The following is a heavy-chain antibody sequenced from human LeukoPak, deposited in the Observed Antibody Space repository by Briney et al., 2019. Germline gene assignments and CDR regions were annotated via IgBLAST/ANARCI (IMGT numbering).Heavy chain of an antibody. D-gene: IGHD5-24*01. Sequence: ASVKVSCKASGYTFTAYYIHWVRQAPGQGLEWMGWINPNSGGTTYAQIFQGRVTMTRDTSISTAYMDLTSLGSDDTAVYYCARATLEMPFDYWGQGTLVTVSS. CDR3: ARATLEMPFDY. V-gene: IGHV1-2*02. CDR1: GYTFTAYY. J-gene: IGHJ4*02. CDR2: INPNSGGT.